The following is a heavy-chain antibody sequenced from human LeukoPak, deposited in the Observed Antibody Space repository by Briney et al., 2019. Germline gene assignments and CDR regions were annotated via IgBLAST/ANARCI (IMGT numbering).Heavy chain of an antibody. CDR1: GYTFTNFG. V-gene: IGHV1-18*01. J-gene: IGHJ6*02. CDR3: ARLLARGYSGYDRTTVTTFGVEVAGYYYGMDV. CDR2: ISAYNGNT. D-gene: IGHD5-12*01. Sequence: ASVKVSCKASGYTFTNFGISWVRQAPGQGLEWMGWISAYNGNTNYAQRLQGRVTITRDTSASTAYMELSSLRSEDTAVYYCARLLARGYSGYDRTTVTTFGVEVAGYYYGMDVWGQGTTVTVSS.